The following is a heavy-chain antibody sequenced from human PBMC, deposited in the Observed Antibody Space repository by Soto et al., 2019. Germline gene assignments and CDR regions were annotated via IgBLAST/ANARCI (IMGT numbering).Heavy chain of an antibody. CDR1: GGSISSGDYY. Sequence: PSETLSLTCTVSGGSISSGDYYWSWIRQPPGKGLEWIGYIYYSGSTYYNPSLKSRVTISVDTSKNQFSLKLSSVTAADTAVYYCARAPIHYGSGSFFSFDYWGQGTLFTVSS. D-gene: IGHD3-10*01. J-gene: IGHJ4*02. CDR2: IYYSGST. V-gene: IGHV4-30-4*01. CDR3: ARAPIHYGSGSFFSFDY.